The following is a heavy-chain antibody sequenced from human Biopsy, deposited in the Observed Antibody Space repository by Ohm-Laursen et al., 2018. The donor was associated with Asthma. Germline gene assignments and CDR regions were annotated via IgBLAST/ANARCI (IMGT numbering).Heavy chain of an antibody. CDR1: GGTFNTYA. V-gene: IGHV1-69*13. Sequence: SVKVSCKSPGGTFNTYAIGWVRQAPGQGLEWMGGINSVFGTTTYPQKFQDRVTITADDSTSTVYMELSSLRSEDTAVYYCARKAGSCISRTCYSLDFWGQGTLVTVSS. J-gene: IGHJ4*02. CDR3: ARKAGSCISRTCYSLDF. CDR2: INSVFGTT. D-gene: IGHD2-2*01.